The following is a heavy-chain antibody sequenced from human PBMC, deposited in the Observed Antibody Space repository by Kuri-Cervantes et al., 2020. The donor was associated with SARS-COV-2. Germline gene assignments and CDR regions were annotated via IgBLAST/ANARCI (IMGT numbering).Heavy chain of an antibody. J-gene: IGHJ3*02. CDR2: IYSGGST. CDR3: ARQVFDAFDI. Sequence: LSLTCAASGFTVSINYMSWVRQAPGKGLECVSVIYSGGSTYYADSVKGRFTISRDNSKNTLYLQMNSLRAEDTAVYYCARQVFDAFDIWGQGTMVTVSS. V-gene: IGHV3-66*02. CDR1: GFTVSINY.